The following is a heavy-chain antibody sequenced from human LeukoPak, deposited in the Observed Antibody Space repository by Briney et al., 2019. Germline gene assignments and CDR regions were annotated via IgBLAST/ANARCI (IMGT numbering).Heavy chain of an antibody. Sequence: GGSLRLSCAASGFTFGNYAIAWVRQAPGKRLEWVSGTSGSGVRTNYAESVKGRFTVSRDNSKNTLYLEMNSLRAEDTAVYYCAKGAIYYDILTGYLNWGQGILVTVSA. J-gene: IGHJ4*02. CDR3: AKGAIYYDILTGYLN. V-gene: IGHV3-23*01. D-gene: IGHD3-9*01. CDR2: TSGSGVRT. CDR1: GFTFGNYA.